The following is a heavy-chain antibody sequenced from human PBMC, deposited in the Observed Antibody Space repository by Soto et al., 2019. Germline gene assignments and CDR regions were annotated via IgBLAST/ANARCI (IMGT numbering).Heavy chain of an antibody. D-gene: IGHD3-22*01. CDR3: AGGDSSGYYGG. J-gene: IGHJ4*02. CDR2: ITVGTGNT. V-gene: IGHV1-58*01. Sequence: ASVKVSCKASGFTFTSSSVQWVRQARGQRLEWIGWITVGTGNTNYAQKFQERVTITRDMSTSTAYMELSNLRSEDTAVYYCAGGDSSGYYGGGGQGTQVTVSS. CDR1: GFTFTSSS.